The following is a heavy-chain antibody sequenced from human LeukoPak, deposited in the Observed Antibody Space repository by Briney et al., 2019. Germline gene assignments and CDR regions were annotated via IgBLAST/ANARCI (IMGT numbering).Heavy chain of an antibody. CDR3: AREDSDREQLGDY. V-gene: IGHV1-2*04. J-gene: IGHJ4*02. D-gene: IGHD5-18*01. CDR2: INPNSGST. Sequence: ASVKVSCKASGYTFTGYYMHWVRQAPGQGLEWMGWINPNSGSTNYAQKFQGWVTMTRDTSISTAYMELSRLRSDDTAVYYCAREDSDREQLGDYWGQGTLVTVSS. CDR1: GYTFTGYY.